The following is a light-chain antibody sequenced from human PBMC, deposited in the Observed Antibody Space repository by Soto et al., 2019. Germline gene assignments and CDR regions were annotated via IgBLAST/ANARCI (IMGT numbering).Light chain of an antibody. J-gene: IGKJ4*01. Sequence: AIRMTQSPSSFSASTGDRVTITFRASQGISSYLAWYQQKPGKAPKLLIYDASSLESGVPSRFSGSGSGTEFTLTISSLQPDDFATYYCQQYNSYSPLTFGGGTKVDIK. CDR3: QQYNSYSPLT. V-gene: IGKV1-8*01. CDR2: DAS. CDR1: QGISSY.